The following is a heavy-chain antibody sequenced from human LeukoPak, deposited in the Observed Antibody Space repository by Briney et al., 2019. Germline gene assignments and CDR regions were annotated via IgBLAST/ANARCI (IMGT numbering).Heavy chain of an antibody. CDR3: VRQQTSHGNFDY. D-gene: IGHD1-26*01. CDR1: GFTFSYHA. J-gene: IGHJ4*02. V-gene: IGHV3-13*01. CDR2: IGTAGDT. Sequence: PGGSLRLSCATSGFTFSYHAMHWVRQATGKGLEWVSAIGTAGDTFYPGSVKGRFTISRENAKNSLSLQINSLKAEDTAVYYCVRQQTSHGNFDYWGQGTLVTVSS.